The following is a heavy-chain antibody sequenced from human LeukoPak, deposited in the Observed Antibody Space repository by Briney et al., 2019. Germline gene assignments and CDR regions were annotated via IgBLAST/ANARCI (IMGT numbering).Heavy chain of an antibody. V-gene: IGHV1-2*02. CDR2: INPNSGDT. D-gene: IGHD3-22*01. J-gene: IGHJ5*02. CDR1: GYPFTGYY. Sequence: ASVKVSCKASGYPFTGYYMHWVRQAPGQGLEWMGWINPNSGDTNYAQKFQGRVTMTRDTSISTAYMELSRLRSDDTAVYHCARWVASPSRGWFDPWGQGTLVTVSS. CDR3: ARWVASPSRGWFDP.